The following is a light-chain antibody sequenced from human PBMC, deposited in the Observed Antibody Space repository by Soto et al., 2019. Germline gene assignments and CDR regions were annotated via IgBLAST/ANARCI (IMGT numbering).Light chain of an antibody. CDR2: EGS. CDR1: SSDVGSYNL. Sequence: QSALTQPASVSGSPGQSITISCTGTSSDVGSYNLVSWYQQHPGKAPKLMIYEGSKRPSGVSNRFSGSKSGNTASLTISGLQADDEAYYYCCSYAGSSSVVFGGGTKLTVL. V-gene: IGLV2-23*01. J-gene: IGLJ2*01. CDR3: CSYAGSSSVV.